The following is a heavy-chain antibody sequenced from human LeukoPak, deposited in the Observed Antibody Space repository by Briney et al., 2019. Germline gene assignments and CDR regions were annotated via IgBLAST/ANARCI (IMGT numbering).Heavy chain of an antibody. V-gene: IGHV1-46*01. J-gene: IGHJ4*02. CDR1: RYTFTSYY. CDR2: ISPSGGST. D-gene: IGHD3-22*01. Sequence: SSVNVSCQASRYTFTSYYMHWVRQAPRHGLEWMGKISPSGGSTSYAQKLQRRVTMTRDTYTSTVYMELSSLRAEDTVVYYCARGGSVIVGVIDSDYWGQGTLVTVSS. CDR3: ARGGSVIVGVIDSDY.